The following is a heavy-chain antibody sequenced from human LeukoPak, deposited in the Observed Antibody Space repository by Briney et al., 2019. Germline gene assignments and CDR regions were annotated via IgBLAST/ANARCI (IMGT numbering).Heavy chain of an antibody. CDR1: GGTFSSYA. CDR3: ASEGGYDFWSGYYTWFDP. J-gene: IGHJ5*02. V-gene: IGHV1-69*05. D-gene: IGHD3-3*01. Sequence: GASVKVSCKASGGTFSSYAISRVRQAPGQGLEWMGGIIPIFGTANYAQKFQGRVTITTDESTSTAYMELSSLRSEDTAVYYCASEGGYDFWSGYYTWFDPWGQGTLVTVSS. CDR2: IIPIFGTA.